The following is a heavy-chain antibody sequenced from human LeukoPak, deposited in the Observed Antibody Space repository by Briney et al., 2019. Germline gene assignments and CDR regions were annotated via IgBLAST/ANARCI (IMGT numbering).Heavy chain of an antibody. V-gene: IGHV4-59*01. D-gene: IGHD2-2*02. Sequence: SETLSLTCTVSGGSISLYYWSWIRQPPGKGLEWIGYIYYSGSSKYNPSLKNRITISLDTSKNQLSLKLSSVTAADTAVYYCARAGYCSSSSCYTSYWFDPWGQGTLVTVSS. CDR3: ARAGYCSSSSCYTSYWFDP. J-gene: IGHJ5*02. CDR2: IYYSGSS. CDR1: GGSISLYY.